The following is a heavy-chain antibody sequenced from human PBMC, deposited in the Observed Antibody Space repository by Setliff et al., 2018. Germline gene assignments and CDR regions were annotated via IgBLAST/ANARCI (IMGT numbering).Heavy chain of an antibody. CDR2: IYYRGST. CDR1: GGSISSSSYY. J-gene: IGHJ3*02. CDR3: ARDLYDYVWGTYRYHDAFDI. D-gene: IGHD3-16*02. Sequence: SETLSLTCTVSGGSISSSSYYWGWIRQPPGKGLEWIGSIYYRGSTYYNPSLKSRVTISIDTSKNQFSLKLSSVTAADTAVYYCARDLYDYVWGTYRYHDAFDIWGQGAMVT. V-gene: IGHV4-39*07.